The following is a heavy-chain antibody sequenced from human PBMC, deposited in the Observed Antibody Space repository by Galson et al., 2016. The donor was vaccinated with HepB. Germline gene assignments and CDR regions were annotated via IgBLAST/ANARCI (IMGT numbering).Heavy chain of an antibody. V-gene: IGHV1-2*04. J-gene: IGHJ6*02. CDR1: GYTFSGFF. Sequence: QSGAEVKKPGESLKVSCKASGYTFSGFFIHWVRQAPGQGLEWMGWINPESGGTYYARKFQDSVTMTRDTSTSTAYMEVSRLRPDDTAVYFCARVFAYDPLTGNPSDYYGMDVWGHGTPVTVSS. D-gene: IGHD3-9*01. CDR3: ARVFAYDPLTGNPSDYYGMDV. CDR2: INPESGGT.